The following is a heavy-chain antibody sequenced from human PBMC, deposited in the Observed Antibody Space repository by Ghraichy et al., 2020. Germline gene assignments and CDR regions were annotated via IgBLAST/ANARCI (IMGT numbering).Heavy chain of an antibody. J-gene: IGHJ6*02. V-gene: IGHV4-59*08. Sequence: QTLSLTCTVSGGSISSYYWSWIRQPPGKGLEWIGYIYYSGSTNYNPSLKSRVTIPVDTSKNQFSLKLSSLTAADTAVYYCASNKYGIDVWGQGTTVTVSS. CDR3: ASNKYGIDV. D-gene: IGHD1/OR15-1a*01. CDR2: IYYSGST. CDR1: GGSISSYY.